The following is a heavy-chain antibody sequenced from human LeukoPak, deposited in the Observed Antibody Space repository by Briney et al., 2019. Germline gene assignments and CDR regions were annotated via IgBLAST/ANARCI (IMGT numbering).Heavy chain of an antibody. Sequence: GGSLRLSCAASGFTFSSYWMYWVRQAPGKGLVWVSRINSDGSSTSYADSVRGRFTISRDNAKNTLYLQMNSLRAEDTAVYYCARVDPTLGYCSGGSCHTFDYWGQGTLVTVSS. CDR2: INSDGSST. CDR1: GFTFSSYW. V-gene: IGHV3-74*01. J-gene: IGHJ4*02. CDR3: ARVDPTLGYCSGGSCHTFDY. D-gene: IGHD2-15*01.